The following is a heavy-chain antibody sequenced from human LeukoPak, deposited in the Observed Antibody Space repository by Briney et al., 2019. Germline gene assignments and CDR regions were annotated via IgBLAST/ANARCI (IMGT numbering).Heavy chain of an antibody. CDR2: INHSGST. Sequence: GSLRLSCAASGFTFSSYTMNWVRQPPGKGLEWIGEINHSGSTNYNPSLKSRVTISVDTSKNQFSLKLSSVTAADTAVYYCAKPSENYCSGGSCYSAFDYWGQGTLVTVSS. V-gene: IGHV4-34*08. CDR1: GFTFSSYT. CDR3: AKPSENYCSGGSCYSAFDY. J-gene: IGHJ4*02. D-gene: IGHD2-15*01.